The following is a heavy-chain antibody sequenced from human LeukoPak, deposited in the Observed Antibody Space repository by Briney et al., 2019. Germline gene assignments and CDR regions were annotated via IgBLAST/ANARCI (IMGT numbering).Heavy chain of an antibody. V-gene: IGHV4-39*01. J-gene: IGHJ5*02. D-gene: IGHD6-13*01. CDR1: GGSITTSSYY. CDR2: MYHSGST. CDR3: ARHMSSSWYFS. Sequence: PSETLSLTCTVSGGSITTSSYYWGWVRQPPGKGLEWIGSMYHSGSTYYNPSLKSRVTISVDTSKSQFSLKLNSVTAADTAVYYCARHMSSSWYFSWGQGTLVTVSS.